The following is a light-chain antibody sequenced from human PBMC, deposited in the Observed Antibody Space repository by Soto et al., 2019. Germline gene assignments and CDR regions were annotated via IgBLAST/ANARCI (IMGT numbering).Light chain of an antibody. J-gene: IGKJ1*01. CDR3: QQYNSYPWT. Sequence: DIQMTQSPSTLSASVGDRVTITCRASQNLNNWLAWFQQKPGKAPTLLIYKASGLESGAPSRFSGSGSGTEFTLTISSLQPDDFSTYYCQQYNSYPWTFGQGTKVEIK. CDR2: KAS. CDR1: QNLNNW. V-gene: IGKV1-5*03.